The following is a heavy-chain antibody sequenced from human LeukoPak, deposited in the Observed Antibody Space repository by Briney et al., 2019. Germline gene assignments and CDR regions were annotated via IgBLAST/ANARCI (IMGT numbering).Heavy chain of an antibody. CDR2: IYSSGKT. Sequence: PGGSLRLSCAASGFTFSSYSMNWIRQPAGKGLEWIGRIYSSGKTNFNPSFKSRVTLSIDTSKNRFSLELNSVTAADTAVYYCARGYDSRGYMRLGFHYWGQGSLVIVSS. V-gene: IGHV4-4*07. CDR3: ARGYDSRGYMRLGFHY. CDR1: GFTFSSYS. J-gene: IGHJ4*02. D-gene: IGHD3-22*01.